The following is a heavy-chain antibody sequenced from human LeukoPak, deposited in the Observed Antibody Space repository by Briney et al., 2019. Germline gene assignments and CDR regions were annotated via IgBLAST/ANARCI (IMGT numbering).Heavy chain of an antibody. D-gene: IGHD3-22*01. CDR2: IYYSGST. V-gene: IGHV4-31*03. CDR3: ARANPTYYYDSSGYSQGLFDY. Sequence: SQTLSLTCTVSGGSISSGGYYWSWIRQHPGKGLEWIGYIYYSGSTYYNPSLKSRVTISVDTSKNQFSLKLSSVTAADTAVYYCARANPTYYYDSSGYSQGLFDYWGQGTLVTVSS. CDR1: GGSISSGGYY. J-gene: IGHJ4*02.